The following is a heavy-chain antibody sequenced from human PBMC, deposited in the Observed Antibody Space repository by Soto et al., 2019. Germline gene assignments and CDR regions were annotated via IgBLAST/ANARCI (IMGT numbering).Heavy chain of an antibody. CDR1: GFTFSDHY. CDR3: AKDNCISTSCYRLYNWFDP. J-gene: IGHJ5*02. V-gene: IGHV3-30*18. CDR2: IAYDGSNK. D-gene: IGHD2-2*01. Sequence: GGSLRLSCAASGFTFSDHYMDWVRQAPGKGLEWVAVIAYDGSNKYYADSVKGRFTISRDNSKNTLYLQMNSLRAEDTAVYYCAKDNCISTSCYRLYNWFDPWGQGTLVTVSS.